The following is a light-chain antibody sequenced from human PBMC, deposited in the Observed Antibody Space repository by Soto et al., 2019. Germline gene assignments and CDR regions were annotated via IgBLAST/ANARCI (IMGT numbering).Light chain of an antibody. Sequence: QSALTQPPSASGSPGQSVTISCSGTKNDIGVYDFVSWYQHHPGKAPRLIIYEVVQRPSGVPDRFSGSKSGNTASLTISGLQAEDEADYSCSSYTSNSTLVFGTGTKLTVL. CDR1: KNDIGVYDF. J-gene: IGLJ1*01. CDR2: EVV. V-gene: IGLV2-8*01. CDR3: SSYTSNSTLV.